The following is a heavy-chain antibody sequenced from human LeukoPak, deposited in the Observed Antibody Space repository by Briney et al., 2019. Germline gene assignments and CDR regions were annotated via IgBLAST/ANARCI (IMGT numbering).Heavy chain of an antibody. Sequence: PSETLSLTCTVSGGSISSSSYYWGWIRQPPGKGLEWIGSIYYSGSTYYNPSLKSRVTISVDTSKNQFSLKLSSVTAADTAVYYCTRRYYDILTGYRRGAFDIWGQGTMVTVSS. CDR3: TRRYYDILTGYRRGAFDI. D-gene: IGHD3-9*01. CDR1: GGSISSSSYY. J-gene: IGHJ3*02. CDR2: IYYSGST. V-gene: IGHV4-39*01.